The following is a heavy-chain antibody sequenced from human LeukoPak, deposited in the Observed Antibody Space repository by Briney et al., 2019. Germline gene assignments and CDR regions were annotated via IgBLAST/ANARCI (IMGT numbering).Heavy chain of an antibody. V-gene: IGHV4-39*01. CDR3: ARGNVADYYGSASHNY. CDR2: IYYSGTT. D-gene: IGHD3-10*01. Sequence: PSETLSLTCTVSGDSISSDSYYWGWIRQPPGKRLEWIGSIYYSGTTYYNPSPKSRVAISVDTSKNQFSLKLRSVTAADTAVYYCARGNVADYYGSASHNYWGQGTLVTVSS. J-gene: IGHJ4*02. CDR1: GDSISSDSYY.